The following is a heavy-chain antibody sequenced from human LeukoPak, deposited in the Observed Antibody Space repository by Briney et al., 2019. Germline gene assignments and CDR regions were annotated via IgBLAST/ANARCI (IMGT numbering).Heavy chain of an antibody. CDR3: ARGVPAAITYFQH. Sequence: ASVKVSCKASGYTFTGYYMHWVRQAPGQGLEWMGWINPNSGGTNYAQNFQGRVTMTRDTSISTAYTELSRLTSDDTAIYYCARGVPAAITYFQHWGQGTLVTVSS. J-gene: IGHJ1*01. D-gene: IGHD2-2*01. CDR2: INPNSGGT. CDR1: GYTFTGYY. V-gene: IGHV1-2*02.